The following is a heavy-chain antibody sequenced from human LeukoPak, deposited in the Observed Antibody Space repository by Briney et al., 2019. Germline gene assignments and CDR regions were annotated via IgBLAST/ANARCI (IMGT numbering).Heavy chain of an antibody. V-gene: IGHV5-51*01. CDR1: GYRLTSQW. D-gene: IGHD3-16*01. Sequence: GESLKISCTWSGYRLTSQWIGWVRQMPGKGLQWMGNIYPDDSQTKYSRSFQGQVTITVDKSISTAYLQWSSLKASDTAIYFCARHTYGESDPYYFDYWGQGTLVTVSS. J-gene: IGHJ4*02. CDR2: IYPDDSQT. CDR3: ARHTYGESDPYYFDY.